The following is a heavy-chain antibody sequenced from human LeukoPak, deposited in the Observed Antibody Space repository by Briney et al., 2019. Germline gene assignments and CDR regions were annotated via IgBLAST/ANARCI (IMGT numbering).Heavy chain of an antibody. D-gene: IGHD1-1*01. CDR3: AKDISLNDPYYYYGMDV. CDR1: GFTFDDYA. J-gene: IGHJ6*02. CDR2: ISWNSGSI. Sequence: GGSLRLSCAGSGFTFDDYAMHWVRQAPGKGLEWVSGISWNSGSIGYADSVKGRFTISRDNAKNSLYLQMNSLRAEDTALYYCAKDISLNDPYYYYGMDVWGQGTTVTVSS. V-gene: IGHV3-9*01.